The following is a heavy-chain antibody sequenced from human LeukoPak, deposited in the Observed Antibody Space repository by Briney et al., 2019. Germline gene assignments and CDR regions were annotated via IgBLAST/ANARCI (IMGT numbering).Heavy chain of an antibody. CDR1: GASITNYY. V-gene: IGHV4-59*01. CDR2: ISHTGIT. CDR3: ARFRSAADHPDS. Sequence: SETLSLTCTASGASITNYYWSWMRQPPGKGLEWIGYISHTGITNYNPSLESRVIISADTSRNQFSLKLTSMTAADTAVYYCARFRSAADHPDSWGQGTLVTVSS. J-gene: IGHJ4*02. D-gene: IGHD1-14*01.